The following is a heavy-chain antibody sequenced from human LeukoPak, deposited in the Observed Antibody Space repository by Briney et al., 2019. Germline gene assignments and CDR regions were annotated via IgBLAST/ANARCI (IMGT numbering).Heavy chain of an antibody. J-gene: IGHJ6*03. V-gene: IGHV1-69*05. CDR2: IIPIIGTT. CDR3: ARVRGLGYCSSTSCYGTRLDYYMDV. CDR1: GATFTSYA. Sequence: GASVKVSFKASGATFTSYAISWVRQAPGQGLEWMGGIIPIIGTTNYAQKFQGRVTITTNESTSTDYMELSSLRSEDTAVYYCARVRGLGYCSSTSCYGTRLDYYMDVWGKGTTVTVSS. D-gene: IGHD2-2*01.